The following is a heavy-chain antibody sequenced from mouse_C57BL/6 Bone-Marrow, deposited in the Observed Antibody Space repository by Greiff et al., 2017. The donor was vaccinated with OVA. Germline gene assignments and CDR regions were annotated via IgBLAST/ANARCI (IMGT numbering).Heavy chain of an antibody. J-gene: IGHJ2*01. CDR3: ARRETPKSYFDY. CDR2: IYPGSGST. V-gene: IGHV1-55*01. CDR1: GYTFTSYW. Sequence: VQLQQPGAELVKPGASVKLSCKASGYTFTSYWMHWVKQRPGRGLEWIGDIYPGSGSTNYNEKFKGKATLTADKSSSTAYMELRSLTSEDSAVYFCARRETPKSYFDYWGQGTTLTVSS.